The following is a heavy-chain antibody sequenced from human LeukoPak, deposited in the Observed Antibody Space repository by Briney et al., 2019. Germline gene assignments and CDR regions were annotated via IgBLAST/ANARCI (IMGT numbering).Heavy chain of an antibody. CDR3: ARDLTWIGGTGGSNWFDP. CDR1: GGSISSSSYY. CDR2: IYTSGST. Sequence: PSETLSLTCTVSGGSISSSSYYWGWIRQPPGKGLEWIGRIYTSGSTNYNPSHKSRVTMSVDTSKNQFSLKLSSVTAADTAVYYCARDLTWIGGTGGSNWFDPWGQGTLVTVSS. D-gene: IGHD5-12*01. V-gene: IGHV4-39*07. J-gene: IGHJ5*02.